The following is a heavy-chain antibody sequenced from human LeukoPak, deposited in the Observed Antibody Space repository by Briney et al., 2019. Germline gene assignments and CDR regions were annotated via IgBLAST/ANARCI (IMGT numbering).Heavy chain of an antibody. D-gene: IGHD6-13*01. J-gene: IGHJ4*02. CDR3: ARVAAGTSNYFDY. Sequence: PGGSLRLSCAASGFTFSSYSMNWVRQAPGKGLEWVSSISSSSSYIYYADSVKGRFTISRDNAKNSLYLQMNSLRAEDTAVYYCARVAAGTSNYFDYWGQGTLVTVSS. CDR2: ISSSSSYI. CDR1: GFTFSSYS. V-gene: IGHV3-21*01.